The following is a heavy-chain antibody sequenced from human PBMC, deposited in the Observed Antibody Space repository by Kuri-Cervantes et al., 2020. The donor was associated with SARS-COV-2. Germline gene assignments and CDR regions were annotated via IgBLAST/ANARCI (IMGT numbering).Heavy chain of an antibody. J-gene: IGHJ4*02. CDR1: GYSFTSYW. D-gene: IGHD1-20*01. Sequence: GGSLRLSCKGSGYSFTSYWISWVRQMPGKGLEWMGIIYPGDSDTRYSPSFQGQVTISADKSISTAYLQWSSLKASDTAMYYCARKPGITGTTGVDYWGQGTLVTVSS. CDR3: ARKPGITGTTGVDY. V-gene: IGHV5-51*01. CDR2: IYPGDSDT.